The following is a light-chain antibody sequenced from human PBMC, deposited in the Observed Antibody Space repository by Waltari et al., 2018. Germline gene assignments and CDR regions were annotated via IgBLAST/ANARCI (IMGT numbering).Light chain of an antibody. J-gene: IGKJ2*01. CDR1: HSVSVN. V-gene: IGKV3D-15*01. CDR2: GAF. Sequence: EIVVTQSPLTLSVSPGERVTLSCRASHSVSVNLGWYQQKPGQAPRLLIFGAFTRATGIPARFSGIGSGTDFTLTISNMQSEDFAVYYCQQYDKWPGSFGQGTKLEIK. CDR3: QQYDKWPGS.